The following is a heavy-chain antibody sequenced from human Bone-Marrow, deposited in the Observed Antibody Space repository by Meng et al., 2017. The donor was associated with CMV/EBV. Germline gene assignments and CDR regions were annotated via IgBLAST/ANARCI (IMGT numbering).Heavy chain of an antibody. Sequence: GESLKISCSASGFTFSSSWLHWARQAPGKGVVWVSRINTDGSGPGYADSVKGRFTISRDNAKNSLYLQMNSLRAEDTAVYYCARDSSSWYLYFDYWGQGTLVTVSS. CDR2: INTDGSGP. J-gene: IGHJ4*02. D-gene: IGHD6-13*01. CDR1: GFTFSSSW. V-gene: IGHV3-74*01. CDR3: ARDSSSWYLYFDY.